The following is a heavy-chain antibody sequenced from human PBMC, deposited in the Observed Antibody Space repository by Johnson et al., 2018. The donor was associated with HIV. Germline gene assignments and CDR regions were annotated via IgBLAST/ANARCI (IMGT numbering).Heavy chain of an antibody. D-gene: IGHD5-18*01. Sequence: VQLVEPGGELIRPGPSLKLSSTASGCPFISNAMSWVRQAPGKALEWVSTISGSGGTTYYADTVKGRFTISRDNSKNTLYLQMNSLRAEDTAVYYCAKDWDDSYGPDALDIWGQGTMVTVSS. CDR2: ISGSGGTT. V-gene: IGHV3-23*04. CDR3: AKDWDDSYGPDALDI. J-gene: IGHJ3*02. CDR1: GCPFISNA.